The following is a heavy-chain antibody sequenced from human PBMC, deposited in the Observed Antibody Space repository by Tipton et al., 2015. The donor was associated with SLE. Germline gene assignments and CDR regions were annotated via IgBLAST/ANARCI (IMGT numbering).Heavy chain of an antibody. CDR1: GGSISSHY. CDR2: IYYSGST. V-gene: IGHV4-59*11. Sequence: TLSLTCTVSGGSISSHYWSWIRQPPGKGLEWIGYIYYSGSTNYNPSLKSRVTISVDTSKNQFSLKLSSVTAADTAVYYCAREGEGYPDAFDIWGQGTMVTVSS. D-gene: IGHD2-21*01. J-gene: IGHJ3*02. CDR3: AREGEGYPDAFDI.